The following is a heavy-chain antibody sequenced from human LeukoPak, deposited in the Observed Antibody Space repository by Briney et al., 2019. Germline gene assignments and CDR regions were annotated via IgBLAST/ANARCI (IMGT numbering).Heavy chain of an antibody. CDR2: IKLDGSET. Sequence: GSLRLSCAASGFTFSTYWMSWVRQAPGTGLEWVANIKLDGSETYYVDSVRGRFTISRDNAKSSLYLQLNSLRAEDTAMYYCARDYREGLVYYASGMGGMDVWGQGTTVTVSS. J-gene: IGHJ6*02. CDR3: ARDYREGLVYYASGMGGMDV. CDR1: GFTFSTYW. D-gene: IGHD3-10*01. V-gene: IGHV3-7*01.